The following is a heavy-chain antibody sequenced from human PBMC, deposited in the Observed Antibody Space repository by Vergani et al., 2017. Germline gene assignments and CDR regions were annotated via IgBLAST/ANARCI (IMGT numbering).Heavy chain of an antibody. J-gene: IGHJ4*02. CDR1: GFTVSSNY. CDR3: AKLPDIVLMVYGGGIDY. CDR2: SYSGGST. Sequence: EVQLVETGGGLIQPGGSLRLSCAASGFTVSSNYMSWVRQAPGKGLEWGSVSYSGGSTYYADSGKGRFTIPRDNAKNTLYLQMNSLRAEDTAVYYCAKLPDIVLMVYGGGIDYWGQGTLVTVSS. D-gene: IGHD2-8*01. V-gene: IGHV3-53*02.